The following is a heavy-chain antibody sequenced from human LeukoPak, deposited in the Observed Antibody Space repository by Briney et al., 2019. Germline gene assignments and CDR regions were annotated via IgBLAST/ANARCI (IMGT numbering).Heavy chain of an antibody. V-gene: IGHV4-34*01. D-gene: IGHD3-10*01. J-gene: IGHJ4*02. CDR2: INHSGST. CDR3: ARTQRITMVRGVITD. Sequence: SETLSLTCAVYGESFSDYYWSWIRQPPGKGLEWIGEINHSGSTNYNPSLKSRVTISVGTSKNQFSLKLSSVTAADTAVYYCARTQRITMVRGVITDWGQGTLVTVSS. CDR1: GESFSDYY.